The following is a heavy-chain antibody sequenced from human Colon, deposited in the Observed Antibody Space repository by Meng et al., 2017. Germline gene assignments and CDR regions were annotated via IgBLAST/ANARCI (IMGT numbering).Heavy chain of an antibody. CDR2: FSHSGTT. Sequence: QVQLQEAGPGLVKPSGTLAFTCAVSSGSISSSDWWSWVRLSPGKGLEWIGEFSHSGTTNYSPSLKSRSTISVDKSKSQFSLKLSSVTAADTAVYYCARNGKWGFDYWGQGTLVTVSS. CDR1: SGSISSSDW. D-gene: IGHD1-26*01. CDR3: ARNGKWGFDY. J-gene: IGHJ4*02. V-gene: IGHV4-4*02.